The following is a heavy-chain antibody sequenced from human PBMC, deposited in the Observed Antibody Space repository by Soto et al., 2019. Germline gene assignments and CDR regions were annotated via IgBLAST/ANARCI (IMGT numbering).Heavy chain of an antibody. Sequence: SETLSLTCAVSCGSISSGGYSWNWIRQPPGKGLEWIGYIYHSGSTLYNPSLKSRVTISVDKSKNQFSLKLSSVTAADTAVYYCARDQLEGNWFDPWGQGTLVTSPQ. J-gene: IGHJ5*02. V-gene: IGHV4-30-2*01. CDR1: CGSISSGGYS. CDR2: IYHSGST. CDR3: ARDQLEGNWFDP. D-gene: IGHD1-1*01.